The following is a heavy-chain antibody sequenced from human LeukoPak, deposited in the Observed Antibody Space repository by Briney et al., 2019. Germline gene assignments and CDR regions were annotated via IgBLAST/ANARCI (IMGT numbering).Heavy chain of an antibody. CDR2: INPNSGGT. Sequence: ASVKVSCKASGYTFTGYYMHWVRQAPGQGLEWMGWINPNSGGTNYAQKFQGRVTMTRDTSTSTVYMELSSLRSEDTAVYYCARDQGSAAGHFDYWGQGTLVTVSS. V-gene: IGHV1-2*02. CDR1: GYTFTGYY. D-gene: IGHD6-13*01. CDR3: ARDQGSAAGHFDY. J-gene: IGHJ4*02.